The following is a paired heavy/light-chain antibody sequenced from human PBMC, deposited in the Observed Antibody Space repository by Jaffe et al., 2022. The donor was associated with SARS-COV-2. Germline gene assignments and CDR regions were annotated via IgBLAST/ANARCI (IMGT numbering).Heavy chain of an antibody. D-gene: IGHD2-15*01. Sequence: QVQLQESGPGLVKPSQTLSLTCTVSGGSISSGGYYWSWIRQHPGKGLEWIGYIYYSGSTYYNPSLKSRVTISVDTSKNQFSLKLSSVTAADTAVYYCARYIVVVVAATPRKYFDYWGQGTLVTVSS. CDR2: IYYSGST. V-gene: IGHV4-31*03. CDR3: ARYIVVVVAATPRKYFDY. CDR1: GGSISSGGYY. J-gene: IGHJ4*02.
Light chain of an antibody. CDR1: QDISNY. Sequence: DIQMTQSPSSLSASVGDRVTITCQASQDISNYLNWYQQKPGKAPKLLIYDASNLETGVPSRFSGSGSGTDFTFTISSLQPEDIATYYCQQYDNLPPAFGPGTKVDIK. CDR3: QQYDNLPPA. CDR2: DAS. J-gene: IGKJ3*01. V-gene: IGKV1-33*01.